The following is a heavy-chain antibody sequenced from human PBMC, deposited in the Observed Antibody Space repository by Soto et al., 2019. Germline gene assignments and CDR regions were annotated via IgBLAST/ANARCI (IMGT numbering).Heavy chain of an antibody. CDR2: ISSDRSNI. Sequence: PGGSQRLSSTASAVTFTGYGRHWVRQAPGKGLEWVAVISSDRSNIYYADSVKGRFTISRDNAKNTLYLQMNSLRAEDTAVYYCATDFRYCSGGSCYASDAFDIWGQGTMVTVSS. V-gene: IGHV3-33*03. CDR3: ATDFRYCSGGSCYASDAFDI. D-gene: IGHD2-15*01. CDR1: AVTFTGYG. J-gene: IGHJ3*02.